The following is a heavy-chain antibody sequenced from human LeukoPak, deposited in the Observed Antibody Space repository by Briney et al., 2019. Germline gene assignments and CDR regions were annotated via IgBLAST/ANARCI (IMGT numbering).Heavy chain of an antibody. J-gene: IGHJ4*02. CDR2: ISPSGDIT. CDR1: GFTFSSHG. D-gene: IGHD3-16*02. Sequence: PGGSLRLSCTASGFTFSSHGINWVRQAPGKGLEWVSGISPSGDITYYTDSVQGRFTISRDNSKNMMYVQMNSLRAEDTAVYYCAKDSDIMITFGGVIVPVYYFDYWGQGTLVTVSS. V-gene: IGHV3-23*01. CDR3: AKDSDIMITFGGVIVPVYYFDY.